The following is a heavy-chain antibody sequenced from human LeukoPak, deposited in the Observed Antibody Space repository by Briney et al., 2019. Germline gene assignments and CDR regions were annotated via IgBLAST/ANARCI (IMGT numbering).Heavy chain of an antibody. V-gene: IGHV4-34*01. J-gene: IGHJ3*02. CDR1: GGSFSGYY. CDR2: INHSGST. Sequence: SETLSLTCAVYGGSFSGYYWSWIRQPPGKGLEWIGEINHSGSTNYNPSFKSRVTISVETSKNQVSLILTSVTAADTAVYYCARLSPTPMIIFTTPDAFDIWGQGTMVTVSS. CDR3: ARLSPTPMIIFTTPDAFDI. D-gene: IGHD3-22*01.